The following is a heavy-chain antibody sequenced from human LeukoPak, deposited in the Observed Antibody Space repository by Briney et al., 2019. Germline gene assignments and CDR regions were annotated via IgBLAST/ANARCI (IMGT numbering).Heavy chain of an antibody. J-gene: IGHJ3*02. V-gene: IGHV1-69*05. CDR3: AREEYGDYHDAFDI. Sequence: GASVKVSCKASGYTFTGYYMHWVRQAPGQGLEWMGWIIPIFGTANYAQKFQGRVTITTDESTSTAYMELSSLRSEDTAVYYCAREEYGDYHDAFDIWGQGTMVTVSS. D-gene: IGHD4-17*01. CDR1: GYTFTGYY. CDR2: IIPIFGTA.